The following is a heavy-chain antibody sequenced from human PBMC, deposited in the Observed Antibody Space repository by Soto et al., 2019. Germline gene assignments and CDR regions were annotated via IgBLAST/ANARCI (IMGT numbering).Heavy chain of an antibody. CDR3: ARGPFSYFDY. CDR1: GGSISGGSYF. V-gene: IGHV4-39*01. CDR2: DFYTGGT. J-gene: IGHJ4*02. Sequence: PWETLSLTCTVSGGSISGGSYFWGWIRQPPGKGPEWIGSDFYTGGTSYNPSLKSRGTISVDTSKNQFSLNLRSATAADTAVYYCARGPFSYFDYWGQGILVTVSS.